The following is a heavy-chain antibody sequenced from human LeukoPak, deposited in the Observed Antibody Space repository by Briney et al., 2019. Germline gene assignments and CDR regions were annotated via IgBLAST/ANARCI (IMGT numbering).Heavy chain of an antibody. V-gene: IGHV3-30*18. CDR3: AKDKGYCNGGSCYTFDY. CDR1: GFTFTTYG. CDR2: ISYDGRDK. J-gene: IGHJ4*02. D-gene: IGHD2-15*01. Sequence: PGRSLRLSCAASGFTFTTYGMHWVRQAPGKGLEWVAVISYDGRDKYYADSVKGRSTISRDNSKNTLYLQVNNLRTDDTAVYYCAKDKGYCNGGSCYTFDYWGQGTLATVSS.